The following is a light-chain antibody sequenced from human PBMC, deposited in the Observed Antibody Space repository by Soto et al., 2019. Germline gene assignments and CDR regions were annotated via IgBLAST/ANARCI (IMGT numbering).Light chain of an antibody. V-gene: IGLV2-14*01. CDR3: SSYTSSSTLGVYV. J-gene: IGLJ1*01. Sequence: SALTQPASVSGSPGQSITISCTGTSSDVGGYNYVSWYQQHPGKAPKLMIYDVSNRPSGVSNRFSGSKSGNTASLTISGLQAEDEADYYCSSYTSSSTLGVYVFGTGTKVTVL. CDR1: SSDVGGYNY. CDR2: DVS.